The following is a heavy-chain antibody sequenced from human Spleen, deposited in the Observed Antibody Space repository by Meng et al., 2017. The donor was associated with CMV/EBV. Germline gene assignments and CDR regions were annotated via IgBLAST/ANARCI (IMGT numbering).Heavy chain of an antibody. CDR3: ALPYSSGGIFDY. CDR2: INPNSGST. CDR1: GYSFTEYY. D-gene: IGHD6-19*01. J-gene: IGHJ4*02. Sequence: CKASGYSFTEYYIHWLRQAPGQGLEWMGWINPNSGSTGYAQTFQGRVSMTRDTSISTAYMDLSRLRSDDTAIYYCALPYSSGGIFDYWGQGALVTVSS. V-gene: IGHV1-2*02.